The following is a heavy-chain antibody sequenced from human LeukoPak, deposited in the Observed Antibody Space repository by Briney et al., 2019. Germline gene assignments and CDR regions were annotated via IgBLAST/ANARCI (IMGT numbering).Heavy chain of an antibody. CDR2: ISGSGGST. CDR3: AKTGYSSGWYRRGYYLDY. CDR1: GFTFSSYA. D-gene: IGHD6-19*01. Sequence: PGGSLRLSCAASGFTFSSYAMSWVRQAPGKGLEWVSAISGSGGSTYYADSVKGRFTISRDNSKNTLYLQMNSLRAEDTAVYYCAKTGYSSGWYRRGYYLDYWGQGTLVTVSS. V-gene: IGHV3-23*01. J-gene: IGHJ4*02.